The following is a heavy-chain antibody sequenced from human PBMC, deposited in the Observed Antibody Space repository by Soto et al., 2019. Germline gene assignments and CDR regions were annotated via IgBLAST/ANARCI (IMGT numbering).Heavy chain of an antibody. V-gene: IGHV1-2*02. CDR2: VNPDNGGT. D-gene: IGHD3-3*01. Sequence: GASVKVSCKASGYTFTGNYIHWVRQAPGQGLEWMGWVNPDNGGTTSAQKFQGRVTMTRDTSVTTAYMELSRLTSADTAVYYCARDPRPPSGWLGFWEYGMDVWGQGTTVTVSS. J-gene: IGHJ6*02. CDR3: ARDPRPPSGWLGFWEYGMDV. CDR1: GYTFTGNY.